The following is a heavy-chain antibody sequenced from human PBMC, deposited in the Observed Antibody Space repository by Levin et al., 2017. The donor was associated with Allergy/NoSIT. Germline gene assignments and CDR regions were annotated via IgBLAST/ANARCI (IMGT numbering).Heavy chain of an antibody. V-gene: IGHV1-2*02. Sequence: PGESLKISCKASGYTFTGYYMHWVRQAPGQGLEWMGWINPNSGGTNYAQKFQGRVTMTRDTSISTAYMELSRLRSDDTAVYYCARADWPGGDHAFDIWGQGTMVTVSP. CDR3: ARADWPGGDHAFDI. CDR2: INPNSGGT. J-gene: IGHJ3*02. D-gene: IGHD3-9*01. CDR1: GYTFTGYY.